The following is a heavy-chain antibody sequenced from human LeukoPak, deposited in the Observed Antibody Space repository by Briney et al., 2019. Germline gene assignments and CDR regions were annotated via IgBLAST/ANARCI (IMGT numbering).Heavy chain of an antibody. Sequence: PGGSLRLSCAASGFTFSGSAMHWVRQASGKGLEWVGRIRSKANSYATAYAASVKGRFTISRDDSKNTAYLQMNSLKTEDTAVYYCTRLGETTGDAFDIWGQGTMVTVSS. CDR3: TRLGETTGDAFDI. J-gene: IGHJ3*02. CDR2: IRSKANSYAT. V-gene: IGHV3-73*01. D-gene: IGHD4-17*01. CDR1: GFTFSGSA.